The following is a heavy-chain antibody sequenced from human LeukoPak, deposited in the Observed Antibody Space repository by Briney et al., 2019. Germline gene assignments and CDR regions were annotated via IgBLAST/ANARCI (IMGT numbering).Heavy chain of an antibody. V-gene: IGHV1-24*01. Sequence: ASVKVSCKVSGYTLTELSMHWVRQAPGKGLEWMGGFDPEDGETIYAQKFQGRVTMTEDTSTDTAYMELSSLRSEDTAVYYCATDFKNGHSSGWYNFRDYYGMDVWGQGTTVTVSS. CDR1: GYTLTELS. CDR2: FDPEDGET. D-gene: IGHD6-19*01. CDR3: ATDFKNGHSSGWYNFRDYYGMDV. J-gene: IGHJ6*02.